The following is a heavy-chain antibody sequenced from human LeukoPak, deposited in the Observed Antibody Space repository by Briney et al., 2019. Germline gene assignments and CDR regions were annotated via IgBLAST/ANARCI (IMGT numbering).Heavy chain of an antibody. J-gene: IGHJ6*04. D-gene: IGHD3-16*01. CDR2: IYRGGAI. Sequence: PGGSLRLSFAASGFTVSSNYMSWVRQAPGKGLEWVAVIYRGGAIFYADSVKGRFTISRDSSKNTLDLQMNSLRAEDTAVYYCARDYVGDVWGKGTTVTVSS. CDR1: GFTVSSNY. V-gene: IGHV3-66*02. CDR3: ARDYVGDV.